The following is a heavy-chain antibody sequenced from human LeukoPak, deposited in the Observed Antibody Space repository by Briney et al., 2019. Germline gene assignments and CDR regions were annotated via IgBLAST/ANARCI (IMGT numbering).Heavy chain of an antibody. CDR1: GFTFNTYS. J-gene: IGHJ4*02. CDR3: ARAVAGFDY. D-gene: IGHD6-19*01. CDR2: ISSSRSTI. V-gene: IGHV3-48*01. Sequence: GGSLRLSCAASGFTFNTYSMNWVRQAPGKGLEWVSYISSSRSTIYYADSVKGRFTISRDNARNSLYLQMNSLRGEDTAVYYCARAVAGFDYWGQGTLVTVSS.